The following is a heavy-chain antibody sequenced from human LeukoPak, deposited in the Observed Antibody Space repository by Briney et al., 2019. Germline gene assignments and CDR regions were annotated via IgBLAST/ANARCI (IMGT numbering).Heavy chain of an antibody. J-gene: IGHJ6*04. CDR2: ISYDGSNK. D-gene: IGHD3-10*02. V-gene: IGHV3-30*04. CDR1: GFIFSSYA. Sequence: GGSLRLSCAASGFIFSSYAMHWVRQAPGKGLEWVAVISYDGSNKYYADSVKGRFTISRDNSKNSLYLQMNSLRAEDTAVYYCAELGITMIGGVWGKGTTVTISS. CDR3: AELGITMIGGV.